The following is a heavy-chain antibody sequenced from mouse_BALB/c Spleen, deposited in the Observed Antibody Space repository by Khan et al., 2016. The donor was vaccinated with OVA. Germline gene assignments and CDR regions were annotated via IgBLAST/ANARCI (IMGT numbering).Heavy chain of an antibody. CDR3: QWPAYDVYYDY. CDR2: ISTYSGNT. J-gene: IGHJ2*01. V-gene: IGHV1S137*01. Sequence: QVQLQQPGPELVRPGVSVKISCKGSGYTFTDYAMLWVKQSHAKSLERIGLISTYSGNTNYNQKFKGKATMTVENSSSTAYMELASLTSVDSALLSCQWPAYDVYYDYWGQGTTLTDSS. D-gene: IGHD2-3*01. CDR1: GYTFTDYA.